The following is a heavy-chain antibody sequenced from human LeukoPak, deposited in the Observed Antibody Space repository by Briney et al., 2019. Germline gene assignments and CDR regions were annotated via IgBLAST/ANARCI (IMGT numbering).Heavy chain of an antibody. D-gene: IGHD2/OR15-2a*01. CDR2: FDPEDGET. CDR3: ASISSHFLRPPYFAY. J-gene: IGHJ4*02. CDR1: GYTLTELS. Sequence: GASVKVSCKVSGYTLTELSMHWVRQAPGKGLEWMGGFDPEDGETIYAQKFQGRVTMTEDTSTDTAYMELSSLRSEDTAVYYCASISSHFLRPPYFAYWGQGTLVTVSS. V-gene: IGHV1-24*01.